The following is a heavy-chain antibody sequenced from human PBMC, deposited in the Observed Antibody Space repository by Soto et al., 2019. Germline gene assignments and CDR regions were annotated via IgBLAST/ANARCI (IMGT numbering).Heavy chain of an antibody. D-gene: IGHD2-15*01. Sequence: QVQLQESGPGLVKPSQTLSLTCTVSGGSISSGGYYWSWIRQHPGKGLEWIGYIYYSGSTYYNPSLKSRVTISVDTSKTQFSLKLSSVTAADTAVYYCARGISRYCSGGRCYGLDYWGQGTLVTVSS. J-gene: IGHJ4*02. V-gene: IGHV4-31*03. CDR1: GGSISSGGYY. CDR3: ARGISRYCSGGRCYGLDY. CDR2: IYYSGST.